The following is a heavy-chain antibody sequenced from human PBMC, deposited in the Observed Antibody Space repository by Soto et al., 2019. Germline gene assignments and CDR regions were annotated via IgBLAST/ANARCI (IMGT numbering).Heavy chain of an antibody. CDR3: ARAVPTYDYIWGSYRTSTKFDP. V-gene: IGHV4-59*01. J-gene: IGHJ5*02. D-gene: IGHD3-16*02. CDR1: GGSISSNY. CDR2: VYYTGST. Sequence: PSETLSLTCTVSGGSISSNYWSWIRQPPGKGLEWIGCVYYTGSTNYNPSLKSRVTISVDTSKNQFSLKVNSVTDADTAVYYCARAVPTYDYIWGSYRTSTKFDPWGQGTLVTVS.